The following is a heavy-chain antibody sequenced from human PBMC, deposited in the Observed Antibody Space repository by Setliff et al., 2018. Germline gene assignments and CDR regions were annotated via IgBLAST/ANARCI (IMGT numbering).Heavy chain of an antibody. V-gene: IGHV5-51*01. J-gene: IGHJ4*02. Sequence: GESLKISCQTSGYSFISYWIGWVRQMPGKGLEWIGIIDPGDSETKYSPSFQGQISISADKSINTAYLHWSSLKASDTAIYYCARRDNYYDSTGYSYYFDDWGQGTLVTVSS. CDR1: GYSFISYW. CDR3: ARRDNYYDSTGYSYYFDD. D-gene: IGHD3-22*01. CDR2: IDPGDSET.